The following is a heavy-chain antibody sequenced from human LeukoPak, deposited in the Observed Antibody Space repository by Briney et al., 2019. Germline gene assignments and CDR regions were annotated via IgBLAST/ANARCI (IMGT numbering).Heavy chain of an antibody. V-gene: IGHV3-30-3*01. CDR1: GFTFSSYA. CDR2: ISYDGSNK. Sequence: GGSLRLSCAASGFTFSSYAMHWVRQAPGKGLEWVADISYDGSNKYYADSVKGRFTISRDNSKNTLYLQMNSLRAEDTAVYYCARRRWTYYDFWSGYYFGDYWGQGTLVTVSS. J-gene: IGHJ4*02. CDR3: ARRRWTYYDFWSGYYFGDY. D-gene: IGHD3-3*01.